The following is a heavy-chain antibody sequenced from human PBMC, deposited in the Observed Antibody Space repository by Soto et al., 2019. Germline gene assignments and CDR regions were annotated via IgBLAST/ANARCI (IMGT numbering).Heavy chain of an antibody. J-gene: IGHJ4*02. CDR3: ARRLQWQLRPLDS. CDR1: GFTFSDYY. Sequence: GGSLRLSCADSGFTFSDYYMTWIRQAPGKGLEWVSYINTLSSAIYYADSVKGRFTISRHNAKNSLYLQMNSLRAEDTAVYYCARRLQWQLRPLDSWGRGTLVTVSS. V-gene: IGHV3-11*01. CDR2: INTLSSAI. D-gene: IGHD6-19*01.